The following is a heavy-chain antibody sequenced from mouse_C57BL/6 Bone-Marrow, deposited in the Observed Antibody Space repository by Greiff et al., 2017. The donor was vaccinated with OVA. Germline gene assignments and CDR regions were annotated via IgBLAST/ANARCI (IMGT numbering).Heavy chain of an antibody. CDR1: GFTIKDDY. CDR2: IDPENGDT. Sequence: VQLQQSGAELVRPGASVKLSCTASGFTIKDDYMHWVKQRPEQGLEWIGWIDPENGDTEYASKFQGKATITADTSSNTAYLQLSSLTSEDTAVYYCTTFSPYYYSSRDYWGQGTTLTVSS. J-gene: IGHJ2*01. CDR3: TTFSPYYYSSRDY. D-gene: IGHD1-1*01. V-gene: IGHV14-4*01.